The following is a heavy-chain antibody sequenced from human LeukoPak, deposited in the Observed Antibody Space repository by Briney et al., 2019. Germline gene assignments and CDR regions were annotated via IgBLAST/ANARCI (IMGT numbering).Heavy chain of an antibody. J-gene: IGHJ3*02. V-gene: IGHV3-21*01. CDR1: GFTFSSYS. CDR2: ISSSSSYI. CDR3: ARVERLDAFDI. D-gene: IGHD1-1*01. Sequence: PGGSLRLSCAASGFTFSSYSMNWVRQAPGKGLEWVSSISSSSSYIYYADSVKGRFTISRDNAKNSLYLQMNSLRAEDTAVFYCARVERLDAFDIWGQGTMVTVSS.